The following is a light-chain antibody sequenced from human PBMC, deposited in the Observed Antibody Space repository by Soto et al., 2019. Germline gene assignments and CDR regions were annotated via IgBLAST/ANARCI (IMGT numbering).Light chain of an antibody. J-gene: IGLJ1*01. V-gene: IGLV2-8*01. CDR3: SSYVGTNSYV. CDR2: EVY. CDR1: SSDVGGYNY. Sequence: QSALTQPPFASGSPGQSVTISCTGTSSDVGGYNYVSWYQQHPGKAPKLIIYEVYKRPSGVPDRFSGSKSGNTAALTVSGLQAEDEADYYCSSYVGTNSYVFGTGTKLTVL.